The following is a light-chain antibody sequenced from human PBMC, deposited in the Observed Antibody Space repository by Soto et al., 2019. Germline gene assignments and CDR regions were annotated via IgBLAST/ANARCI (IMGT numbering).Light chain of an antibody. CDR3: QSYDNLNLLV. Sequence: LTQPHSVSESPGKTVIISCTRSSGTIANNYVQWYQQRPGSAPTAVIYDDDQRPSGVSDRFSGSIDRSSNSASLTISGLKTEDEADYYCQSYDNLNLLVFGGGTKLTVL. J-gene: IGLJ2*01. CDR1: SGTIANNY. CDR2: DDD. V-gene: IGLV6-57*03.